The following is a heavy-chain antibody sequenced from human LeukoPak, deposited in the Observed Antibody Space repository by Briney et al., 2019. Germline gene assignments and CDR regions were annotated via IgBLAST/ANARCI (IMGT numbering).Heavy chain of an antibody. CDR1: GFTFSSYA. D-gene: IGHD2-2*01. V-gene: IGHV3-23*01. CDR3: AKDRGVDAGRRTTAYYFDY. CDR2: ISGSGGST. Sequence: GGSLRLSCAASGFTFSSYAMSSVSQAPGKGLEWVSVISGSGGSTYYADSVKGRFTISRDNSKNTLYLQMNSLRAEDTAVYYCAKDRGVDAGRRTTAYYFDYWGQGTLVTVSS. J-gene: IGHJ4*02.